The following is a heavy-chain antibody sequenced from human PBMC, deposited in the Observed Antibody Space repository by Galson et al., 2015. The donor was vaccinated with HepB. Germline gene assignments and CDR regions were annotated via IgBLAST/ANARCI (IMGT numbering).Heavy chain of an antibody. CDR3: AREGWLRRGVYHYYGMDV. D-gene: IGHD5-12*01. V-gene: IGHV3-21*01. CDR1: GFTFSSYS. J-gene: IGHJ6*02. CDR2: ISSSSSYI. Sequence: SLRLSCAASGFTFSSYSMNWVRQAPGKGLEWVSSISSSSSYIYYADSVKGRFTISRDNAKNSLYLQMNSLRAEDTAVYYCAREGWLRRGVYHYYGMDVWGQGTTVTVSS.